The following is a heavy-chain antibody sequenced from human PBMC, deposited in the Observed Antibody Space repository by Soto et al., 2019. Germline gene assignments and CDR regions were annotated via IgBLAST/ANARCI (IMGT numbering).Heavy chain of an antibody. D-gene: IGHD2-15*01. CDR3: SRVVVVAANLSFDY. Sequence: QVQLQESGPGLVKPSQTLSLTCTVSGGSISSGGYYWSWIRQHPGKGLEWIGYIYYSWSTYYNPSLKSRGTISVDTSKNQFSLKLSSVTAADTAVYYCSRVVVVAANLSFDYWGQGTLVTVSS. CDR1: GGSISSGGYY. V-gene: IGHV4-31*03. CDR2: IYYSWST. J-gene: IGHJ4*02.